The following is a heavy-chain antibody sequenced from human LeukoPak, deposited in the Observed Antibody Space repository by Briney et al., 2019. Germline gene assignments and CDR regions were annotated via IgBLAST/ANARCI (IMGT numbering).Heavy chain of an antibody. CDR1: GFTLSNAW. CDR3: TTGPFDYYGSASYLANGMDV. V-gene: IGHV3-15*01. D-gene: IGHD3-10*01. Sequence: GGSLRLSCAASGFTLSNAWMSWVRQAPGKGLEWVGRIKSKTDGGTTDYTAPVKGRFTMSRDDSKNTLYLQMNSLKTEDTAVYYCTTGPFDYYGSASYLANGMDVWGQGTTVTVSS. CDR2: IKSKTDGGTT. J-gene: IGHJ6*02.